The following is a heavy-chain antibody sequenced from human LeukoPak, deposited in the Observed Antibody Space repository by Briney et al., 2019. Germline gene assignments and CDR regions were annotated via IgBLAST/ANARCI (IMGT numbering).Heavy chain of an antibody. J-gene: IGHJ5*02. CDR2: ICYSGST. CDR1: GGSISSYY. CDR3: ARAGYDFWSGYGNLNWFDP. D-gene: IGHD3-3*01. V-gene: IGHV4-59*01. Sequence: SETLSLTCTVSGGSISSYYWSWIRQPPGKGLEWIGYICYSGSTNYNPSLKSRVTISVDTSKNQFSLKLSSVTAADTAVYYCARAGYDFWSGYGNLNWFDPWGQGTLVTVSS.